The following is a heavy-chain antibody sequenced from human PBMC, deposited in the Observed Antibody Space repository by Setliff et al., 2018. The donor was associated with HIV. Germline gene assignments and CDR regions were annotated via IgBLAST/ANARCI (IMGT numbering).Heavy chain of an antibody. CDR3: ARLVAAAGKTGWFDP. V-gene: IGHV1-69*05. CDR2: IIPIFHTP. J-gene: IGHJ5*02. Sequence: GASVKVSCKASGGTFRSNAISWLRQAPGQGLEWMGGIIPIFHTPNYAQKLQGRVTMTTDTSTSTAYMELRSLRSDDTAVYYCARLVAAAGKTGWFDPWGQGTLVTVSS. D-gene: IGHD6-13*01. CDR1: GGTFRSNA.